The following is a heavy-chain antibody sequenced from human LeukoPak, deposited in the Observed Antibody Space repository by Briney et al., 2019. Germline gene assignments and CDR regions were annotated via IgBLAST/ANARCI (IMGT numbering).Heavy chain of an antibody. CDR3: GRDWAYGRLDY. Sequence: PGGSLRLSCAASGFTFSSYWMSWVRQAPGKGLEWVASIKQDGSEKYSVDSVKGRFTISRDNAKNSLYLQMNSLRADDTAVYYCGRDWAYGRLDYWGQGTLVTVSS. CDR1: GFTFSSYW. V-gene: IGHV3-7*01. CDR2: IKQDGSEK. D-gene: IGHD3-10*01. J-gene: IGHJ4*02.